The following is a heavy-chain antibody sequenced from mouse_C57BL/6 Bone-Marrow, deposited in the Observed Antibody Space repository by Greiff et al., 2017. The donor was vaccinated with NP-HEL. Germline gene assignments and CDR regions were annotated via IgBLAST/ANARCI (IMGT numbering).Heavy chain of an antibody. V-gene: IGHV12-3*01. CDR1: GFPIPSGYY. Sequence: VQRVESGPGLVKPSQSLFLTCSITGFPIPSGYYWIWIRQSPGKPLEWMGYITHSGETFYNPSLQSPISITRETSKNQFFLQLNSVTTEDTAMYYCAGDYDGYWYFDVWGTGTTVTVSS. CDR3: AGDYDGYWYFDV. D-gene: IGHD2-3*01. CDR2: ITHSGET. J-gene: IGHJ1*03.